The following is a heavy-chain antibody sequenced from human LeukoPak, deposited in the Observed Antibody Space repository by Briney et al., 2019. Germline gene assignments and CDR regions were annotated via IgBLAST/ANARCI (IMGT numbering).Heavy chain of an antibody. J-gene: IGHJ6*02. D-gene: IGHD2-2*01. Sequence: ASVKVSCKVSGYTLTELSMHWVRQAPGKGLEWMGGFDPEDGETIYAQKFQGRVTMTEDTSTDTACMELSSLRSEDTAVYYCATDVYCSSTSCPQYAYYYYGMDVWGQGTAVTVSS. CDR2: FDPEDGET. CDR1: GYTLTELS. CDR3: ATDVYCSSTSCPQYAYYYYGMDV. V-gene: IGHV1-24*01.